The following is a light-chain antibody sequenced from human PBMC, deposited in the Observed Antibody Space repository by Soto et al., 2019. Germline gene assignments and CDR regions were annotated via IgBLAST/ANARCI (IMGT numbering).Light chain of an antibody. CDR3: QQYGSSPST. CDR1: QGIFYH. Sequence: EIVLMQSPDTLSVCSGERAALSCRASQGIFYHLAWIHQRPGQAPRLLIHRASTRAPGIPARFSGSGSGTNFTLTISGLEPEDFAVYYCQQYGSSPSTFGQGTKVDI. V-gene: IGKV3-20*01. J-gene: IGKJ1*01. CDR2: RAS.